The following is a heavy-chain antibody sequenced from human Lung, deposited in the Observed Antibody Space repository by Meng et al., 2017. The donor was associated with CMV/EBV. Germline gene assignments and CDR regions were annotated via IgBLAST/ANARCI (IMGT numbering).Heavy chain of an antibody. J-gene: IGHJ4*02. Sequence: LSCAAHGLTFSDLVMTWVRKATGKGLEWVSSITGSGGTTYYAASVRGRFTVSRDNSHNMVYLQINGLQADDTAVYYCARKVSSDYWGQGTLVTVSS. CDR1: GLTFSDLV. V-gene: IGHV3-23*01. CDR2: ITGSGGTT. CDR3: ARKVSSDY.